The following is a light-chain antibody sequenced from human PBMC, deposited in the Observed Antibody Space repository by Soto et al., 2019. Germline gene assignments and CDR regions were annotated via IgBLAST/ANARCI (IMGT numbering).Light chain of an antibody. Sequence: QSALTQPASVSGSPGQSITISCTGTRRDVGGYNYVSWYQQYPGKSPKLLIYEVNHRPSGVSNRFSGSKPGNTASLTISGLQAEDEADYYCSSYTISNTLPFVFGTGTKVTVL. CDR1: RRDVGGYNY. CDR2: EVN. CDR3: SSYTISNTLPFV. V-gene: IGLV2-14*01. J-gene: IGLJ1*01.